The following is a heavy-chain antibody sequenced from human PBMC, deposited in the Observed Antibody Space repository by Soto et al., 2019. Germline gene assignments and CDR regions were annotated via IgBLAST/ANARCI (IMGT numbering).Heavy chain of an antibody. CDR1: GFTFSSYA. Sequence: GGSLRLFCAASGFTFSSYAMHWVRQAPRKGLEWVAVISYDGSNKYYADSVKGRFTISRDNSKNTLYLQMNSLRAEDTAVYYCARDQLPAYSSSWYLDYWGQGTLVAVSS. V-gene: IGHV3-30-3*01. CDR2: ISYDGSNK. CDR3: ARDQLPAYSSSWYLDY. J-gene: IGHJ4*02. D-gene: IGHD6-13*01.